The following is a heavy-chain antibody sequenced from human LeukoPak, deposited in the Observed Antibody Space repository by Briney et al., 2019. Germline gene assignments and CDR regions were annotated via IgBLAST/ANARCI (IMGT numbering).Heavy chain of an antibody. CDR2: INPNSGGT. V-gene: IGHV1-2*02. J-gene: IGHJ4*02. CDR3: ARDSSGSWDY. CDR1: GYTFTDYY. Sequence: ASVKVSCKASGYTFTDYYMHWVRQAPGQGLAWMRSINPNSGGTNYAQKFQGRVTMTRDTSISTAYMELSRLSSDDTGVYYCARDSSGSWDYWGPGTLVTVSP. D-gene: IGHD3-10*01.